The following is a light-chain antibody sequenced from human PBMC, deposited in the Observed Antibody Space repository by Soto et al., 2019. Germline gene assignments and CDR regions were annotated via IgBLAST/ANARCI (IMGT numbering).Light chain of an antibody. CDR2: WAS. CDR3: QQYESTPPT. V-gene: IGKV4-1*01. Sequence: DIVMTQSPDSLAVSLGERATINCKSSQRVLYSSNNKNYLAWYQQRPGQPPKLLIYWASTLESGVPDRFSGSGSGTDFTLTITSLQAEDVAVYYCQQYESTPPTFGQGTKLEIK. CDR1: QRVLYSSNNKNY. J-gene: IGKJ2*01.